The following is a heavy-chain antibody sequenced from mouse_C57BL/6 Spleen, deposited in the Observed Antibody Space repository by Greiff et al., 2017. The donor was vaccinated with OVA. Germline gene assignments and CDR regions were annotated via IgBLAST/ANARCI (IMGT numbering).Heavy chain of an antibody. J-gene: IGHJ1*03. D-gene: IGHD1-1*01. V-gene: IGHV1-62-2*01. CDR3: ARHEDSYGSTDWYFDV. CDR1: GYTFTEYT. Sequence: LVESGAELVKPGASVKLSCKASGYTFTEYTIHWVKQRSGQGLGWIGWFYPGSGSIKYNEKFKDKATLTADKSSSTVYMELSRLTSEDSAVYFCARHEDSYGSTDWYFDVWGTGTTVTVSS. CDR2: FYPGSGSI.